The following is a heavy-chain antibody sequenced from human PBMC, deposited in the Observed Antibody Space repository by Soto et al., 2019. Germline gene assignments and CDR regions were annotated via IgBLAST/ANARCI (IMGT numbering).Heavy chain of an antibody. J-gene: IGHJ6*02. Sequence: QVQLQESGPGLVKPSQTLSLTCTVSGDSISGGYYWSWIRQHPGKGLEWMGYVSPSGNTYYNPSRDSRVSFSIDKSKYHFSLEVSSVTAADTAVYYCARDRGSYGMDVWGQGTTVTVSS. CDR1: GDSISGGYY. V-gene: IGHV4-31*03. CDR3: ARDRGSYGMDV. CDR2: VSPSGNT.